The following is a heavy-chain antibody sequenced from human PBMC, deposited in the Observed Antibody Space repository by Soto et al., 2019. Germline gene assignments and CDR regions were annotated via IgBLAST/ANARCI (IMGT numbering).Heavy chain of an antibody. J-gene: IGHJ6*02. D-gene: IGHD3-16*01. Sequence: QVQLVQSGAEVRKPGASVKVSCEASGYIFTRYTINWVRQAPGQGLDWMGWISSSNGNVEYAQNLQGRVTMTIGTSTSTAYMELRGLRSDDTAVYYCATGGPTSADHYYPMDVWGQGTTVTVSS. V-gene: IGHV1-18*01. CDR2: ISSSNGNV. CDR3: ATGGPTSADHYYPMDV. CDR1: GYIFTRYT.